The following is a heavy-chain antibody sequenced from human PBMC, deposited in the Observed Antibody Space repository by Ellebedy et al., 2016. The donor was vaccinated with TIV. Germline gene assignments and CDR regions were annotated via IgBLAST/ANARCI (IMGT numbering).Heavy chain of an antibody. D-gene: IGHD5-18*01. J-gene: IGHJ6*02. CDR1: GGSIGTYS. CDR3: ARRGYSYGHYYYGMDV. V-gene: IGHV4-59*08. Sequence: MPSETLSLTCTVSGGSIGTYSWSWLRQPPGPPLAWIGYIYYTGSTNYNPSLVSRVTMSVDTSTNQFSLSLSFVTAADTAVYYCARRGYSYGHYYYGMDVWGQGTTVTVSS. CDR2: IYYTGST.